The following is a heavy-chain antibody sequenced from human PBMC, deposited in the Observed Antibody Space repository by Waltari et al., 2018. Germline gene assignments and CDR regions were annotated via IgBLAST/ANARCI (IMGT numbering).Heavy chain of an antibody. J-gene: IGHJ4*02. CDR3: ATSPIALFGTLY. D-gene: IGHD6-13*01. CDR1: GNTLTELS. CDR2: FDSEDGET. Sequence: QVQLVQSGAEVKKPGASVKVSCKVSGNTLTELSMHWVRQAPGKGLEWMGGFDSEDGETIYAQSFQGRVTMTEDTSTDTAYMEVSSLRSEDTAVYYCATSPIALFGTLYWGQGTLVTVSS. V-gene: IGHV1-24*01.